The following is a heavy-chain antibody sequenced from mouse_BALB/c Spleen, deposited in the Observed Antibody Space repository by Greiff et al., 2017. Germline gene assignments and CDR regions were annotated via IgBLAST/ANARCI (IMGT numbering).Heavy chain of an antibody. CDR2: INPSNGRT. Sequence: VQLQQPGAELVKPGASVKLSCKASGYTFTSYWMHWVKQRPGQGLEWIGEINPSNGRTNYNEKFKSKATLTVDKSSSTAYMQLSSLTSEDSAVYYCARHDGYYDAMDYWGQGTSVTVSS. D-gene: IGHD2-3*01. CDR1: GYTFTSYW. V-gene: IGHV1S81*02. J-gene: IGHJ4*01. CDR3: ARHDGYYDAMDY.